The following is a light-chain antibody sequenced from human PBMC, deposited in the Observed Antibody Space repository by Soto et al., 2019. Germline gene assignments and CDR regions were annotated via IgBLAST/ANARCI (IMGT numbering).Light chain of an antibody. CDR1: ESVSTN. Sequence: ETVMTQSPATLSVSPGERATLSSRASESVSTNLAWYQQKPGQAPRLLIYDASNRATGIPARFSGSGSGTDFTLTISSLEPEDFAVYYCQQRSNWPPLTFGGGTKVDI. J-gene: IGKJ4*01. CDR2: DAS. CDR3: QQRSNWPPLT. V-gene: IGKV3-11*01.